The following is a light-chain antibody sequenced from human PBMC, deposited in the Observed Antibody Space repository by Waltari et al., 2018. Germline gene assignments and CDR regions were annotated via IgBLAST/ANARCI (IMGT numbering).Light chain of an antibody. J-gene: IGKJ1*01. CDR2: GAS. V-gene: IGKV3-20*01. CDR3: QQYGDSMT. Sequence: IVLTQSPGTLSLSPGASGTLSCRASQAVSTSYLVWYQQKPGQAPRLLIYGASRRATGIPDRFSGSGSGTDFTLTISRLEPEDFAMYYCQQYGDSMTFGQGTKVEIK. CDR1: QAVSTSY.